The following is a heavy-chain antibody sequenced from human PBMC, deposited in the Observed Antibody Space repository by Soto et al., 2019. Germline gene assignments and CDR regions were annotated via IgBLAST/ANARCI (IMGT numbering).Heavy chain of an antibody. J-gene: IGHJ6*02. Sequence: EVQLVESGGGLVQPGGSLKLSCAASGFTFSGSAMHWVRQASGKGLEWVGRIRSKANSYETAYAASVKGRITITRDDSKTTSYLQMSSRKDEDTVVYCWTGHGGGIAAISLFGMDVWGQGTTVTVSS. CDR2: IRSKANSYET. D-gene: IGHD6-13*01. CDR3: TGHGGGIAAISLFGMDV. V-gene: IGHV3-73*02. CDR1: GFTFSGSA.